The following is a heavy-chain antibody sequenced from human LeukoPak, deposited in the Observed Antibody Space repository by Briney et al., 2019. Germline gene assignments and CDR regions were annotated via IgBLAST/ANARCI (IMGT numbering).Heavy chain of an antibody. D-gene: IGHD2-15*01. CDR1: GYTFTSYG. J-gene: IGHJ4*02. CDR3: ATVEDIVVVVAATFDY. Sequence: ASVKVSCKASGYTFTSYGISWVRQAPGQGLEWMGWISAYNGNTNYAQKLQGRVTMTTDTSTSTAYMELRSLRSDDTAVYYCATVEDIVVVVAATFDYWGQGTLVTVSS. V-gene: IGHV1-18*01. CDR2: ISAYNGNT.